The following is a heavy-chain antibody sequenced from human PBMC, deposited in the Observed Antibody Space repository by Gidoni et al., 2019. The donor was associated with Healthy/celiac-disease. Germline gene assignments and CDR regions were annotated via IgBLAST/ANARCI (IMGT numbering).Heavy chain of an antibody. J-gene: IGHJ4*02. CDR1: GFTVSSYA. CDR3: ASVAGTLTYYFDY. Sequence: EVQLLEAGGGVVQPGGALRLHCAAAGFTVSSYAMSGVRQAPGKGLEWVSSIRGSGGSTYYADSVKSRFTISRDTSKITLYLPMNRLRAEDTAVYYCASVAGTLTYYFDYWVQGTLVTVSS. D-gene: IGHD6-19*01. CDR2: IRGSGGST. V-gene: IGHV3-23*01.